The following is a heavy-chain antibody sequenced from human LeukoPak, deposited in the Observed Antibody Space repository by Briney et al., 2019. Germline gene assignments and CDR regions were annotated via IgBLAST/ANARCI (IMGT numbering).Heavy chain of an antibody. D-gene: IGHD2-21*02. J-gene: IGHJ2*01. CDR2: IYHSGST. CDR3: ARGKIGGDEPWYFDL. Sequence: PSQTLSLTCTVSGGSISSGGYYWSWIRQPPGKGLEWIGYIYHSGSTYYNPSLKSRVTMSVDTSKNQFSLKLSSVTAADTAVYYCARGKIGGDEPWYFDLWGRGTLVTVSS. V-gene: IGHV4-30-2*01. CDR1: GGSISSGGYY.